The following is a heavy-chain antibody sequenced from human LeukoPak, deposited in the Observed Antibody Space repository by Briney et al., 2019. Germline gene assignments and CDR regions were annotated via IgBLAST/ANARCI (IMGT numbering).Heavy chain of an antibody. Sequence: GASLQISCKGSGSIFTSYWIGWVRQLPGKGLEWMGIIYPGDSDTRYGPSFQGQVTISADKSISTAYLQWSSLKASDTAMYYCARPEDSSGLGYWGQGTLVTVSS. D-gene: IGHD6-19*01. CDR1: GSIFTSYW. CDR3: ARPEDSSGLGY. CDR2: IYPGDSDT. V-gene: IGHV5-51*01. J-gene: IGHJ4*02.